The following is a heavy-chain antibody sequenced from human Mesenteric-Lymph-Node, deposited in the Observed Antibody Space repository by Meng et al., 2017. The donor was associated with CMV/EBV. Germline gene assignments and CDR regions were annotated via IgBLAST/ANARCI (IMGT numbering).Heavy chain of an antibody. Sequence: ASAKVSCKASDYTFRDHFIYWVRQAPGQGLEWMGWSLPKSGAMNYEDKFQGRVAMTTDTSVSTAYMELRRLTSDDTAVYYCATGGTELEHRRSWFDPWGQGTLVTVSS. J-gene: IGHJ5*02. D-gene: IGHD1/OR15-1a*01. CDR1: DYTFRDHF. CDR2: SLPKSGAM. CDR3: ATGGTELEHRRSWFDP. V-gene: IGHV1-2*02.